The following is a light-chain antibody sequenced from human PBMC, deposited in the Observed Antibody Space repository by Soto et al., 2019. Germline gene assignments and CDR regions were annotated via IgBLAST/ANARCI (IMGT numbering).Light chain of an antibody. Sequence: DLQMTQSPSSLSASVGDRVTITCRASQGINSFLSWYQKRPGKAPYLLIYSASTLQSGVPSRFSGSGSGTDFTLTISSLQPEDSATYYCQQGCHTPPTFGQGTKVEIK. CDR2: SAS. CDR1: QGINSF. CDR3: QQGCHTPPT. J-gene: IGKJ1*01. V-gene: IGKV1-39*01.